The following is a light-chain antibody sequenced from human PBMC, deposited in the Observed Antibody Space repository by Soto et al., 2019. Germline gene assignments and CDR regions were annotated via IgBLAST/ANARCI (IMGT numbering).Light chain of an antibody. Sequence: EIVLTQSPGTLSLSPGERATLSCRASQSVSSSYLAWYQQKPGQAPRLLTYGASSRATGIPDRFSGSGSGTDFTLTISILEPEDFAGYYCQQYGSSPLTFGGGTKVEIK. CDR2: GAS. J-gene: IGKJ4*01. CDR3: QQYGSSPLT. CDR1: QSVSSSY. V-gene: IGKV3-20*01.